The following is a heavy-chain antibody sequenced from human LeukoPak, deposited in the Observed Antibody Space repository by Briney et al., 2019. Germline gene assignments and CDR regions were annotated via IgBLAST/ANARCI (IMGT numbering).Heavy chain of an antibody. J-gene: IGHJ5*02. CDR2: IYTSGST. CDR3: ATTTERYCSGGSCDGNWFDP. CDR1: GGSISSYY. D-gene: IGHD2-15*01. Sequence: SETLSLTCTVSGGSISSYYWSWIRQPAGKGLEWIGRIYTSGSTNYNPALKSRVAMSVATSKNQFSLKLSSVTAADTAVYYCATTTERYCSGGSCDGNWFDPWGQGTLVTVSS. V-gene: IGHV4-4*07.